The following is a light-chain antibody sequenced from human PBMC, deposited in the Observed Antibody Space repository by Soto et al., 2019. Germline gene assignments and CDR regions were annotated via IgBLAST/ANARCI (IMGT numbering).Light chain of an antibody. CDR1: QSLLNSNGYNY. J-gene: IGKJ4*01. CDR3: IQVLQTPLT. CDR2: LGS. Sequence: DIVMTQSPLSLPVTPGEPASISCRSSQSLLNSNGYNYLDWYLQKPGQSPQLLIYLGSNRASGVPDRFSGSGSGKDFTLKISRGGAEDVGVYYCIQVLQTPLTFGGGTKVEIK. V-gene: IGKV2-28*01.